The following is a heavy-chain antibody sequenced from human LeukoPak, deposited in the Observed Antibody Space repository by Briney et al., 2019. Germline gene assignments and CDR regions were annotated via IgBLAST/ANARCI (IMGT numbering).Heavy chain of an antibody. CDR2: ISSNGGST. CDR1: GFTFSSYA. D-gene: IGHD3-10*01. CDR3: ARVDARFGELLLGAFDI. V-gene: IGHV3-64*01. Sequence: GGSLRLSCAASGFTFSSYAVHWVRQAPGKGLEYVSAISSNGGSTYYANSVKGRFTISRDNSKNTLYLQMGSLRAEDMAVYYCARVDARFGELLLGAFDIWGQGTMVTVSS. J-gene: IGHJ3*02.